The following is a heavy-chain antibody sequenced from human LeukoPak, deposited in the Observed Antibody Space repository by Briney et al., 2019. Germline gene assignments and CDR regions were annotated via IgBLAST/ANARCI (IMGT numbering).Heavy chain of an antibody. CDR3: AKGQELDDGVFDS. Sequence: GGSLRLSCAASGFTFSSIAMTWVRQAPGKGLEWVSTIRSNAETTYNADSVKGHFTISRDNSKKTLYLQLSSLRVEDTAIYYCAKGQELDDGVFDSWGQGTLVTVSS. CDR2: IRSNAETT. J-gene: IGHJ4*02. D-gene: IGHD1-1*01. V-gene: IGHV3-23*01. CDR1: GFTFSSIA.